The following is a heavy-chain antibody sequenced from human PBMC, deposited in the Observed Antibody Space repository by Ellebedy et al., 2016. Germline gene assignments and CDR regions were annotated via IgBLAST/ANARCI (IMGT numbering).Heavy chain of an antibody. J-gene: IGHJ4*02. CDR1: GFTFRSYA. V-gene: IGHV3-23*01. D-gene: IGHD3-10*01. CDR3: AKGSAGSRPYYFDA. CDR2: ITGSGAYT. Sequence: GESLKISCVASGFTFRSYAMSWVRQAPGKGLEWVSVITGSGAYTYYTDSVKGRFTISRDNSMNTLYLQMSLLRVDDTTVYFCAKGSAGSRPYYFDAWGQGALVTVSS.